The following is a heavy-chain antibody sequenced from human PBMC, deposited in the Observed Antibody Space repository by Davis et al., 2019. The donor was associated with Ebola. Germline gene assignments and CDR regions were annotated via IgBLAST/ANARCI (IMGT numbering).Heavy chain of an antibody. Sequence: SLKISCAASGFTFDDYAMHWVRQAPGKGLEWVSGISWNSGSIAYADSVKGRFTISRDNAKNSLYVQMNSLRAEDTALYYCAKALPGTTFGNGLDVWGQGTTVTVSS. CDR3: AKALPGTTFGNGLDV. V-gene: IGHV3-9*01. D-gene: IGHD3-16*01. J-gene: IGHJ6*02. CDR1: GFTFDDYA. CDR2: ISWNSGSI.